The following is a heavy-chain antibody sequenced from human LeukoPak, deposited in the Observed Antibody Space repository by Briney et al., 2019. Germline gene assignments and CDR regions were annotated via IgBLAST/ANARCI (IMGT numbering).Heavy chain of an antibody. D-gene: IGHD3-3*01. CDR2: LYSDGRK. Sequence: GGSLRLSCAASGFTVNSNYMNWVRQAPGKGLEWVSVLYSDGRKYYAHSVEGRFTISRDNSKNTLYLQMDSLRAEDTAVYYCARDRAWNYFDYWGQGTLVTVSS. CDR3: ARDRAWNYFDY. V-gene: IGHV3-53*05. CDR1: GFTVNSNY. J-gene: IGHJ4*02.